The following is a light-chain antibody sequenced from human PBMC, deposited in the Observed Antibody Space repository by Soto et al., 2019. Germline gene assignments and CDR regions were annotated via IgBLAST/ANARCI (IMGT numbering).Light chain of an antibody. CDR3: LQSYITPLT. J-gene: IGKJ4*01. CDR2: DAS. V-gene: IGKV1-39*01. CDR1: QSISSY. Sequence: DIPMTQSPSSLSASVGDRVTITCRASQSISSYLNWYQQKPGKAPKLLIYDASTLQSGDPSRFSGSGSGTDFTLTISSLQPEDFATYYCLQSYITPLTFGGGTRVEIK.